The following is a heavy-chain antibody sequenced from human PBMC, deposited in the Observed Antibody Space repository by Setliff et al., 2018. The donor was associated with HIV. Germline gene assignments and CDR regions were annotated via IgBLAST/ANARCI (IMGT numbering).Heavy chain of an antibody. CDR3: ARGLSSSWYGGGYYYYYMDV. D-gene: IGHD6-13*01. J-gene: IGHJ6*03. CDR1: GYTLISYG. Sequence: ASVKVSCKASGYTLISYGITWVRQAPGQGLEWMGWISAYNGDTKYVEKFQGRVTMTTDTSTSTAYMELRSLRSDVTAVYYCARGLSSSWYGGGYYYYYMDVWGKGTTVTVSS. CDR2: ISAYNGDT. V-gene: IGHV1-18*01.